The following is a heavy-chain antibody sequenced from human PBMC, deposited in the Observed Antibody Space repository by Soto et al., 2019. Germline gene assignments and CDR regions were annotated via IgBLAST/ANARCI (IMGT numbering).Heavy chain of an antibody. CDR1: GGAFGRYS. CDR2: VLPVFDTS. D-gene: IGHD4-17*01. J-gene: IGHJ4*02. V-gene: IGHV1-69*01. CDR3: ARGDEMTAVTIFEY. Sequence: QVQLEQSGPEVTRPGTSVKVSCKASGGAFGRYSVSWVRQAPGQGLEWIGGVLPVFDTSNYSLKFQGRVAIFADLSTRSVLMELRSLRSEDTALYYCARGDEMTAVTIFEYWGQGTLVTVSS.